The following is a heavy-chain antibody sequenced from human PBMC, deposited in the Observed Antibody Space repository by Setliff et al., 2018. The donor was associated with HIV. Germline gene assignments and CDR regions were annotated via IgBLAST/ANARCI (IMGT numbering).Heavy chain of an antibody. CDR2: IIPMFGTL. D-gene: IGHD1-26*01. CDR1: GGTFSSYA. J-gene: IGHJ3*02. V-gene: IGHV1-69*05. CDR3: ARGHSHGYGYSGSYGPFDI. Sequence: SVKVSCKASGGTFSSYAINWVRQAPGQGLEWMGGIIPMFGTLNFAQKFQGRVTITTDDSTSTAYMELNSLRSEDTAVYYCARGHSHGYGYSGSYGPFDIWGQGTMVTVSS.